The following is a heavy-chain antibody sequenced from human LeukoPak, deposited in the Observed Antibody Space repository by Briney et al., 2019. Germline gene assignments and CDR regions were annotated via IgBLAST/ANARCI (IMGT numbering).Heavy chain of an antibody. CDR2: IYCSGST. D-gene: IGHD2-2*01. V-gene: IGHV4-30-4*01. Sequence: SETLSLTCTVSGGSISSGDYYWSWIRQPPGKGLEWIGYIYCSGSTYYNPPLKSRVTISVDTSKNQFSLKLSSVTAADTAVYYCARELDATYGMDVWGQGTTVTVSS. CDR3: ARELDATYGMDV. CDR1: GGSISSGDYY. J-gene: IGHJ6*02.